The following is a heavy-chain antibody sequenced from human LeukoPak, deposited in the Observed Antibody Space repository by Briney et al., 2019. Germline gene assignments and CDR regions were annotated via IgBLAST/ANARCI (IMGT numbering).Heavy chain of an antibody. V-gene: IGHV4-30-2*01. J-gene: IGHJ4*02. CDR3: ARVGYCIGASCYGVNY. CDR2: ISHNGSS. CDR1: DDSITTSAYS. D-gene: IGHD2-15*01. Sequence: SETLSLTCAVSDDSITTSAYSWSWIRQPPGKGREWIGHISHNGSSYYSPSLKSRDTISVDRSKTHFSLKLTSVTAADTAVYYCARVGYCIGASCYGVNYWGQGTLVTVSS.